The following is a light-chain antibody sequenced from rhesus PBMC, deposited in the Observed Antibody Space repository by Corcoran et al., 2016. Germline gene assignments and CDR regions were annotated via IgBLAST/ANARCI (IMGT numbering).Light chain of an antibody. CDR1: QGISSW. Sequence: DIQMTQSPSSLSASVGDTVTITCRASQGISSWLAWYQQKPGKAPKLLIYKASRLQSGVPSRFSGGGSGTDFTLTISSLQSEDFAAYYCLQGYSAPWTFGQGTKVEIK. CDR3: LQGYSAPWT. CDR2: KAS. J-gene: IGKJ1*01. V-gene: IGKV1-21*01.